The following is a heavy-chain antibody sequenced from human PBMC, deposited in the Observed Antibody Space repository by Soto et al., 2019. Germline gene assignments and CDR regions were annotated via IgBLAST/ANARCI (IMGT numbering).Heavy chain of an antibody. CDR1: GFTFSSYG. CDR2: IWYDGSNK. J-gene: IGHJ4*02. D-gene: IGHD6-19*01. CDR3: ARGLGSGGWDPSQTFGLDY. V-gene: IGHV3-33*01. Sequence: GGSLRLSCAASGFTFSSYGMHWVRQAPGKGLEWVAVIWYDGSNKYYADSVKGRFTISRDNSKNTLYLQMNSLRAEDTAVYYCARGLGSGGWDPSQTFGLDYWGQGTLVTVSS.